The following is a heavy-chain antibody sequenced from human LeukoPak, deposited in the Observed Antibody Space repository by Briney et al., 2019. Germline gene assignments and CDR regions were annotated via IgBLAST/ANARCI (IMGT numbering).Heavy chain of an antibody. CDR3: ARAPIYCGGDCYQGFDP. J-gene: IGHJ5*02. Sequence: SETLSLTCTVSGGSIRSGDHYWGWIRQPPGKGLEWIGRIYYSGSTYYNPSLKSRVTISVDTSKNQFSLNLSSVTAADTAVYYCARAPIYCGGDCYQGFDPWGQGTLVTVSS. D-gene: IGHD2-21*02. V-gene: IGHV4-39*01. CDR1: GGSIRSGDHY. CDR2: IYYSGST.